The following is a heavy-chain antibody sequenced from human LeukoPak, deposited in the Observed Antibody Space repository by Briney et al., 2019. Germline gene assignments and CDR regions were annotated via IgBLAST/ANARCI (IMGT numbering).Heavy chain of an antibody. D-gene: IGHD3-22*01. J-gene: IGHJ4*02. V-gene: IGHV4-39*01. CDR1: GGSISSYY. CDR3: ARRSGSGYYFFDF. Sequence: SETLSLTCTVSGGSISSYYWSWIRQPPGKGLEWIGSVYYSGRTYYNPSLKSRVTISIDTSKNQFSLSLSSVTAADTAMYYCARRSGSGYYFFDFWGQGTLVTVSS. CDR2: VYYSGRT.